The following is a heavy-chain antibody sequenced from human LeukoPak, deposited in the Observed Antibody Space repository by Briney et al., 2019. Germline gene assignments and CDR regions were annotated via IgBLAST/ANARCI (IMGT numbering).Heavy chain of an antibody. J-gene: IGHJ4*02. CDR3: ASSRNDFWSGYGDY. Sequence: PSETLSLTCSVSGGSISSSSHFWGWIRQPPGKGLEWIGSIYYSGNTYYNPSLKSRVTMSVDTSKNHFSLKVTSVTAADTAMYYCASSRNDFWSGYGDYWGQGTLVTVSS. D-gene: IGHD3-3*01. CDR2: IYYSGNT. V-gene: IGHV4-39*02. CDR1: GGSISSSSHF.